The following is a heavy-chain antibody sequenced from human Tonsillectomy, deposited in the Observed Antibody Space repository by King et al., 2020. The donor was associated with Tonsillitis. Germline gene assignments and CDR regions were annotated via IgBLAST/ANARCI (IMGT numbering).Heavy chain of an antibody. CDR3: ARDGWGEIDY. J-gene: IGHJ4*02. V-gene: IGHV4-39*07. Sequence: QLQESGPGLVKPSETLSLTCTVSGGSISSSTSYWGWIRQPPGKGLEWIGSIYFSGSTYYNPSLKSRVTISVDTSKNQFSLKLTSLTAADTPVYYCARDGWGEIDYWGQGTLVTVSS. D-gene: IGHD3-16*01. CDR2: IYFSGST. CDR1: GGSISSSTSY.